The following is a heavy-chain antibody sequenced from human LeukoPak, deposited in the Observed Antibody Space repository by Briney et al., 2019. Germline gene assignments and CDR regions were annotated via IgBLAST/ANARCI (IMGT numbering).Heavy chain of an antibody. J-gene: IGHJ6*03. CDR1: GGSISSYY. V-gene: IGHV4-59*01. CDR2: IYYSGST. D-gene: IGHD2-21*01. CDR3: ARAPPVIALYYYYYYMDV. Sequence: PSETLSLTCTVSGGSISSYYWSWIRQPPGKGLEWIGYIYYSGSTNYNPSLKSRVTISVDTSKNQFSLKLRSVTAADTAVYYCARAPPVIALYYYYYYMDVWGKGTTVTVSS.